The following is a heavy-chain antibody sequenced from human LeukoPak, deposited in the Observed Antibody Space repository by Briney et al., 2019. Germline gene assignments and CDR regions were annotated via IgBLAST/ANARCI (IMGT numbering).Heavy chain of an antibody. CDR2: IYSGGST. CDR3: ARDRVYSGYDRGDYFDY. Sequence: RPGGSLRLSCAASGFTFSSYGMHWVRQAPGKGLEWVSVIYSGGSTYYADSVKGRFTISRDNSKNTLYLQMNSLRAEDTAVYYCARDRVYSGYDRGDYFDYWGQGTLVTVSS. D-gene: IGHD5-12*01. J-gene: IGHJ4*02. CDR1: GFTFSSYG. V-gene: IGHV3-66*01.